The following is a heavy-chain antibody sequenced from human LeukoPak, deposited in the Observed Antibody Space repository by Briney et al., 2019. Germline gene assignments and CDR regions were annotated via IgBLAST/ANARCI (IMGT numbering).Heavy chain of an antibody. CDR2: IHYTGKT. J-gene: IGHJ4*02. CDR1: GDSVSNGNYY. Sequence: SETLSLTCTVSGDSVSNGNYYWSWLRQPPGKALEWIGYIHYTGKTYYNPSLEGRVTILVDTSRNHFSVKLSSVTAADTAVYYCARSQNYYGSGDYWSQGTLVTVSS. D-gene: IGHD3-10*01. CDR3: ARSQNYYGSGDY. V-gene: IGHV4-61*03.